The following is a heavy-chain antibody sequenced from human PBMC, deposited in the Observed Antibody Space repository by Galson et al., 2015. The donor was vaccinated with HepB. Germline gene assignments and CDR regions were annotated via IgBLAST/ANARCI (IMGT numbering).Heavy chain of an antibody. Sequence: ETLSLTCTVSGGSINSYYWSWIRQPPGKRLEWIGYIYYSGSTDYNPSLKSRVTISVDTSKNQFSLKLSSVTAADTAVYWCARLYSSGWHFDYWGQGTLVTVSS. V-gene: IGHV4-59*01. CDR2: IYYSGST. D-gene: IGHD6-19*01. J-gene: IGHJ4*02. CDR1: GGSINSYY. CDR3: ARLYSSGWHFDY.